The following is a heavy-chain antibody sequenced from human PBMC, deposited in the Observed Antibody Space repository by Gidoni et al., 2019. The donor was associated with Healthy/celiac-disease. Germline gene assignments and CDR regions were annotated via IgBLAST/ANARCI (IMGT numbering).Heavy chain of an antibody. CDR1: GGTFSSYA. V-gene: IGHV1-69*01. CDR2: IIPIFGTA. D-gene: IGHD3-3*01. J-gene: IGHJ5*02. Sequence: QVQLVQSGAELKKPGSSVKVSCKASGGTFSSYAISWVRQATGKGLEWMGGIIPIFGTANYAQKFQGRVTINADESTSTAYMELSSLRSEETAVYYCARESPIFGVVIIAGWFDPWGQGTLVTVSS. CDR3: ARESPIFGVVIIAGWFDP.